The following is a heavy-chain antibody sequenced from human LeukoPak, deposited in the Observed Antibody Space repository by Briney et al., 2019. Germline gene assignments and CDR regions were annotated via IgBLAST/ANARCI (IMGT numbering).Heavy chain of an antibody. CDR2: INHSGST. CDR3: ARSTEMPYYYGSGRPRYYYYMDV. CDR1: GGSFSGYY. Sequence: PSETLSLTCAVYGGSFSGYYWSWIRQPPGKGLEWIGEINHSGSTNYNPSLKSRVTISVDTSKNQFSLKLSSVTAADTAVYYCARSTEMPYYYGSGRPRYYYYMDVWGKGTTVTVSS. D-gene: IGHD3-10*01. V-gene: IGHV4-34*01. J-gene: IGHJ6*03.